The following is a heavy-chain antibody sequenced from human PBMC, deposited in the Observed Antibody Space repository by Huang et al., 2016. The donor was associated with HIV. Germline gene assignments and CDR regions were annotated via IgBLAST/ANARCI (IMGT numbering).Heavy chain of an antibody. Sequence: VQLVPSGGEVKKPGESLKISCKGSGYSLGSYWIAWVRQMPGKGLEWLGIIFPDDSDTTYSPSCEVQVTISADKSIGTAYLQWSSLKASDTSMYYCARRFSSSSGYFDYWGQGSLVTVSS. CDR1: GYSLGSYW. J-gene: IGHJ4*02. CDR3: ARRFSSSSGYFDY. V-gene: IGHV5-51*01. CDR2: IFPDDSDT. D-gene: IGHD6-6*01.